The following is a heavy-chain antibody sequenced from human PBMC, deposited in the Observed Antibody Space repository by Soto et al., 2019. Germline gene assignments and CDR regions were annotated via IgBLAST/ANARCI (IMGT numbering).Heavy chain of an antibody. CDR3: ARIGDSGSSTYYYYGMDV. J-gene: IGHJ6*02. V-gene: IGHV4-39*01. CDR2: IYYSGST. D-gene: IGHD6-6*01. Sequence: PSETLSLTCTVSGGSISSSSYYWGWIRQPPGKGLEWIGSIYYSGSTYYNPSLKSRVTISVDTSKNQFSLRLSSVTAADTAVYFCARIGDSGSSTYYYYGMDVWGPGTTVT. CDR1: GGSISSSSYY.